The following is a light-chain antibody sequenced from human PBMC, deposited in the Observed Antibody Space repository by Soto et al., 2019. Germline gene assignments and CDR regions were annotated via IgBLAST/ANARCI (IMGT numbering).Light chain of an antibody. CDR2: KAS. CDR3: QPYGHYWT. Sequence: DIQVTQSPSTLSAFVGDRVTITCRASQIISTWMAWYQQKPGKAPKLLIYKASTLETGVPSRFSGSGSGTEFTLTISSLQPDDFATYYCQPYGHYWTFGQGTKVEIK. V-gene: IGKV1-5*03. CDR1: QIISTW. J-gene: IGKJ1*01.